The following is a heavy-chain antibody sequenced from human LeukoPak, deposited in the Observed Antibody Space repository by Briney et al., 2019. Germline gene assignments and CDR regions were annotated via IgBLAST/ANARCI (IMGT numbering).Heavy chain of an antibody. Sequence: GGSLRLSCAASGFTFSDYAMSWVRQAPGKGLEWVSSIAGSGGSTYYADSVKGRFTISRDNGENTMYLQMNSLRAEDTAVYYCAKDRYDSSGYYSGFDYWGQGTLVTVSS. D-gene: IGHD3-22*01. V-gene: IGHV3-23*01. CDR1: GFTFSDYA. CDR2: IAGSGGST. CDR3: AKDRYDSSGYYSGFDY. J-gene: IGHJ4*02.